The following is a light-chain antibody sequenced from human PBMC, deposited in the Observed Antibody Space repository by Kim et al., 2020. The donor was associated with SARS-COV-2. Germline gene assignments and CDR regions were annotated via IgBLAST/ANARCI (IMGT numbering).Light chain of an antibody. J-gene: IGKJ1*01. CDR2: GAS. V-gene: IGKV3-20*01. CDR1: QSVSNNY. CDR3: QRYGSSPWT. Sequence: SPGERVTLSCRASQSVSNNYLAWYQHKPGQAPRLLIHGASSRATGIPDRFSGSGSGTDFTLTISRLEPEDFAVYYCQRYGSSPWTFGQGTKVDIK.